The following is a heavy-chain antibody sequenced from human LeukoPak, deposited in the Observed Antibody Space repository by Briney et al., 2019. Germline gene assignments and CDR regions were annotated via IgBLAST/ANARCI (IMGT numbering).Heavy chain of an antibody. CDR2: IYYSGST. CDR3: ASVGPARYFDY. Sequence: PSETLSLTCTVPGASIIIYYWGWIRQPPGNGLEWIGYIYYSGSTNYNPSLKSRVTISVDTSKNQFSRKLSSVTAADTAVYYCASVGPARYFDYWGQGTLVTVSS. D-gene: IGHD1-26*01. J-gene: IGHJ4*02. V-gene: IGHV4-59*01. CDR1: GASIIIYY.